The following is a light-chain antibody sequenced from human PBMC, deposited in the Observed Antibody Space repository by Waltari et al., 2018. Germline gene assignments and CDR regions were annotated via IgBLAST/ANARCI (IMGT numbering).Light chain of an antibody. CDR1: QSISKY. CDR3: QHYESLPVT. Sequence: EIVLTQSPGTLSLSPGDRATLSCRASQSISKYLAWYQPKPGQAPRLLIYHASSRAAGIPDRFSGSGSGTDFSLTISRLEPEDFAVYYCQHYESLPVTFGQGTKVEIK. CDR2: HAS. J-gene: IGKJ1*01. V-gene: IGKV3-20*01.